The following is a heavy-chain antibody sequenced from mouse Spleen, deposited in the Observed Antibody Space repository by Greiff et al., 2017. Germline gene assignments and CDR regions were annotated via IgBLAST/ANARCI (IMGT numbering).Heavy chain of an antibody. CDR1: GFAFSSYD. Sequence: EVQGVESGGGLVKPGGSLKLSCAASGFAFSSYDMSWVRQTPEKRLEWVATISSGGSYTYYPDSVKGRFTISRDNARNTLYLQMSSLRSEDTALYYCARRTVDWYFDVWGAGTTVTVSS. CDR3: ARRTVDWYFDV. CDR2: ISSGGSYT. D-gene: IGHD1-1*01. J-gene: IGHJ1*01. V-gene: IGHV5-9*02.